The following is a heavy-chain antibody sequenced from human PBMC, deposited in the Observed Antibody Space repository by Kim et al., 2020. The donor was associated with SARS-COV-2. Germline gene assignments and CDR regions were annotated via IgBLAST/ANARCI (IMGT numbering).Heavy chain of an antibody. Sequence: GGSLRLSCAASRFTFSSYMMHWVRQAPGKGLEWVAVISSDGSNEYYADSVKGRFTISRDNSKNTVSLQMNSLRPEDTAVYHCATLRGTFDIWGQGTMVTVSS. V-gene: IGHV3-30-3*01. CDR1: RFTFSSYM. CDR3: ATLRGTFDI. J-gene: IGHJ3*02. D-gene: IGHD3-10*01. CDR2: ISSDGSNE.